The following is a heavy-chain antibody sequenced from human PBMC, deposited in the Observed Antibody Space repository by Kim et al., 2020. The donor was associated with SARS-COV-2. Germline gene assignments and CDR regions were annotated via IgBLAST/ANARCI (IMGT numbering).Heavy chain of an antibody. CDR1: GFRSSNYY. D-gene: IGHD2-15*01. Sequence: VGSLRLSCAASGFRSSNYYVNWVRQRPGKGLEWVSRISNDGGVTHYADSVRGRFTMSRDSAENTVYLQMNSLSAEDTAVYFCARGIFRDGFDVWGQGTTVSVSS. J-gene: IGHJ6*02. V-gene: IGHV3-74*01. CDR3: ARGIFRDGFDV. CDR2: ISNDGGVT.